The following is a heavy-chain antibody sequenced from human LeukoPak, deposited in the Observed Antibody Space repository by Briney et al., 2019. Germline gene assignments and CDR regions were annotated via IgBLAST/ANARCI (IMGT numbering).Heavy chain of an antibody. CDR2: IRYDGSNK. Sequence: HPGGSLRLSCAASGFTFSTYGMLWVRQAPGQGPEWVALIRYDGSNKYYADSVKGRFTICRDNSKNTLYLQMNSLRVEDTAMYYCAKAGTQQWLLFVGVYWGQGALVTVSS. J-gene: IGHJ4*02. D-gene: IGHD6-19*01. CDR1: GFTFSTYG. CDR3: AKAGTQQWLLFVGVY. V-gene: IGHV3-30*02.